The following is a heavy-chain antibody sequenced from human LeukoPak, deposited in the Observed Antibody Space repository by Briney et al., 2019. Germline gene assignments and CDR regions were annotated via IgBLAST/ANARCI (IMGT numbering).Heavy chain of an antibody. CDR2: ISCSGNT. CDR1: GGSISSSSYY. D-gene: IGHD2-15*01. CDR3: ARGYCSGGSCYSYYYYNYMDV. V-gene: IGHV4-39*07. J-gene: IGHJ6*03. Sequence: SETLSLTCTVSGGSISSSSYYWGWIRQPQGKGLEGVGSISCSGNTYYNPYLKSGVTISVDTSEYQFSLKLSSVTAADTAVYYCARGYCSGGSCYSYYYYNYMDVWGKGTTVTVSS.